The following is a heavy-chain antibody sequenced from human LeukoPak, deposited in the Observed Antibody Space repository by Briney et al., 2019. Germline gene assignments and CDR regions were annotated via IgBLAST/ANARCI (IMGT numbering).Heavy chain of an antibody. CDR1: GFTFSSYS. J-gene: IGHJ4*02. CDR3: ASFRVTTSNFDY. D-gene: IGHD4-17*01. Sequence: PGRSLRLSCAASGFTFSSYSMNWVRQAPGKGLEWVSSISSSSSYIYYADSVKGRFTISRDNAKNSLYLQMNSLRAEDTAVYYCASFRVTTSNFDYWGQGTLVTVSS. V-gene: IGHV3-21*01. CDR2: ISSSSSYI.